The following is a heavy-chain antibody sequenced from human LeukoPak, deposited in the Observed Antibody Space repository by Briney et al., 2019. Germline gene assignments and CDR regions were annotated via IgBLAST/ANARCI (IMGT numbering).Heavy chain of an antibody. D-gene: IGHD6-19*01. CDR1: GDSVSSKSTA. J-gene: IGHJ5*01. V-gene: IGHV6-1*01. CDR2: TYYRSKWYN. Sequence: PSQTLSLTCAISGDSVSSKSTAWNWIRQSPSRGLEWLGKTYYRSKWYNDYAVSVESRITISPDTSKNQFSLQLSSVTPEDTAMYYCAASRGAVTGDNWFDSWGQGALVTVSS. CDR3: AASRGAVTGDNWFDS.